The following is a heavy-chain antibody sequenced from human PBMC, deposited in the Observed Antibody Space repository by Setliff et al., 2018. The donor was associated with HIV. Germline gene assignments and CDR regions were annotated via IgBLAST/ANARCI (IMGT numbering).Heavy chain of an antibody. Sequence: GGSLRLSCAASGFTFSNYAMHWVRQAPGKGLEWVAVIPYDGSHEYYVDSVKGRFTISRDNSKNSVFLQMNRLRGEDTGVYYCARLGTARSFDIWGLGTLVTVSS. D-gene: IGHD7-27*01. CDR2: IPYDGSHE. CDR3: ARLGTARSFDI. J-gene: IGHJ4*01. CDR1: GFTFSNYA. V-gene: IGHV3-30*04.